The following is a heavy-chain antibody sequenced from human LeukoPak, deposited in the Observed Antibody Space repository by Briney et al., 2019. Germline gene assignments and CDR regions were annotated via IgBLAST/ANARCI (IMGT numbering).Heavy chain of an antibody. CDR2: ISGSGGST. V-gene: IGHV3-23*01. CDR1: GFTFSSYA. J-gene: IGHJ4*02. D-gene: IGHD6-19*01. CDR3: AKVPVGAGTEYYFDY. Sequence: PGGSLRLSCAASGFTFSSYAMSWVRQASGKGLEWVSAISGSGGSTYYADSVKGRFTISRDNSKNTLYLQMNSLRAEDTAVYYCAKVPVGAGTEYYFDYWGQGTLVTVSS.